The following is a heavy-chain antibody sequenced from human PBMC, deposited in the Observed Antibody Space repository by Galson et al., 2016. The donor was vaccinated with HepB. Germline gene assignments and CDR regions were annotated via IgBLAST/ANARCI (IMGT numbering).Heavy chain of an antibody. CDR2: ISGSGNAA. CDR3: AKDMGSLPVLGIRAFDI. J-gene: IGHJ3*02. Sequence: SLRLSCAASGFTFVNYAVSWVRLAPGKGLEWVSAISGSGNAAHYADSVKGRFTISRDNSKNTLYPQMNSLRAEDTAIYYCAKDMGSLPVLGIRAFDIWGQGTRVTVSS. D-gene: IGHD2-8*02. CDR1: GFTFVNYA. V-gene: IGHV3-23*01.